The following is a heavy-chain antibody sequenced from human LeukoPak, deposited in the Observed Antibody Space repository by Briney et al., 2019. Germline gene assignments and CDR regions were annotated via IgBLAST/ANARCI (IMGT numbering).Heavy chain of an antibody. J-gene: IGHJ4*02. D-gene: IGHD3-22*01. CDR2: INPVGSRT. V-gene: IGHV3-74*01. Sequence: PGGSLRLSCAASKFSFTSYWMHWVRQAPGKGLVWVSRINPVGSRTNYADSVEGRFTISRDNAKNSLYLQMNSLRAEDTALYYCAKGSYYYDSSGYAIDYWGQGTLVTVSS. CDR3: AKGSYYYDSSGYAIDY. CDR1: KFSFTSYW.